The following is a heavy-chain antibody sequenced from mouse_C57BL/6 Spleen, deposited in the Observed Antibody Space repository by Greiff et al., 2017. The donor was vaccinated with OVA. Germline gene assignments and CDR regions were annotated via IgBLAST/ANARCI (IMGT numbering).Heavy chain of an antibody. J-gene: IGHJ4*01. V-gene: IGHV1-81*01. CDR2: IYPRSGNT. Sequence: QVQLQQSGAELARPGASVKLSCKASGYTFTSYGISWVKQRTGQGLEWIGEIYPRSGNTYYNEKFKGKATLTADKSSSTAYMELRSLTSEDSAVYFCAREDGYYKDYAMDYWGQGTSVTVSS. CDR1: GYTFTSYG. CDR3: AREDGYYKDYAMDY. D-gene: IGHD2-3*01.